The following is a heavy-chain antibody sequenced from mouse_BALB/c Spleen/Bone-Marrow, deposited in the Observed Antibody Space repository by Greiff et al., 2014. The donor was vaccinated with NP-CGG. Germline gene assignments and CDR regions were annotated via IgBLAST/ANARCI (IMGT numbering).Heavy chain of an antibody. V-gene: IGHV7-3*02. Sequence: EVQLQQSGGGLVQPGGSLRLSCTTSGFTFTDYFMTWVRQPPGKAFEWLGFIRNKPNGYTTEYNPSVKGRFTISRDNSQGILYLQMNTLRAEDSAIYYCARDYSGYFDFWGQGTTLTVSS. D-gene: IGHD5-1*01. J-gene: IGHJ2*01. CDR3: ARDYSGYFDF. CDR2: IRNKPNGYTT. CDR1: GFTFTDYF.